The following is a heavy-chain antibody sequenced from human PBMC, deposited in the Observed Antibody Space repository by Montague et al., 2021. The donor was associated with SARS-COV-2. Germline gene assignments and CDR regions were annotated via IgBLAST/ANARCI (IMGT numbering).Heavy chain of an antibody. CDR3: ARGARQGYGFRLGSFDS. J-gene: IGHJ4*02. CDR1: GGSFSGYY. D-gene: IGHD3-10*01. Sequence: SETLSLTCAVYGGSFSGYYWNWIRQPPGKGLEWIGEINHSGSTNYNPSLKSRFTMSVDTSKNQFSLKLSSVTAADTAVYYCARGARQGYGFRLGSFDSWGQGTLVTVSS. CDR2: INHSGST. V-gene: IGHV4-34*01.